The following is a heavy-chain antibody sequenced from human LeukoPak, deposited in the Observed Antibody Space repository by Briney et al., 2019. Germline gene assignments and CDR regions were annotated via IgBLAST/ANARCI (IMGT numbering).Heavy chain of an antibody. J-gene: IGHJ3*02. V-gene: IGHV3-21*01. CDR2: ISSSSSYI. CDR1: GFTFGSYA. CDR3: ARAVYGFDAFDI. Sequence: NPGGSLRLSCAASGFTFGSYAMTWVRQAPGKGLEWVSSISSSSSYIYYADSVKGRFTISRDNAKNSLYLQMNSLRAEDTAVYYCARAVYGFDAFDIWGQGTMVTVSS. D-gene: IGHD4-17*01.